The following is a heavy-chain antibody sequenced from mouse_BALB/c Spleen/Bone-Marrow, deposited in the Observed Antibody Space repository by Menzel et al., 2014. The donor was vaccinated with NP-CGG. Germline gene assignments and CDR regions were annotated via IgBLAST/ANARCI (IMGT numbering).Heavy chain of an antibody. CDR2: ISSGGSYT. Sequence: EVKVVESGGGLVKPGGSLKLSCAASGFTFSSYAMSWVRQSPEKRLEWVAEISSGGSYTYYPDTVTGRFTISRDNAKNPRYREMGSLRSEDTAMYYGAREGYDGQMDYWGQGTSVTGSS. CDR3: AREGYDGQMDY. J-gene: IGHJ4*01. CDR1: GFTFSSYA. D-gene: IGHD2-2*01. V-gene: IGHV5-9-4*01.